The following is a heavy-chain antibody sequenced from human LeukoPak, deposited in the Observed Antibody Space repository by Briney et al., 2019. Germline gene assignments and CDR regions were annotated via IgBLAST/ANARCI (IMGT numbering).Heavy chain of an antibody. V-gene: IGHV1-18*01. CDR3: ARQLLEWSPKSSYCSYYYMDV. CDR2: ISAYNGNT. D-gene: IGHD3-3*01. Sequence: ASVKVSFKASGYTFTKYGISWVRQAPGQGLEWMGWISAYNGNTNYAQKFQGRVTMTTGKSTKTAYMEQRSLTSDDTDVYYCARQLLEWSPKSSYCSYYYMDVWGQGTTVSVSS. J-gene: IGHJ6*03. CDR1: GYTFTKYG.